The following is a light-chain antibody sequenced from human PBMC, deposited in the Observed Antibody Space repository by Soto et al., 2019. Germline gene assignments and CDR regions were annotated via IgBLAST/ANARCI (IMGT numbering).Light chain of an antibody. CDR1: QSISSN. CDR2: GAS. Sequence: EIVMTQSPATLSVSPGERATLSCRASQSISSNLAWYQQKPGQAPRLLIYGASTRATGIPARFSGSRSGTEFTLTISSLQSEDFAVYYCQQYNNWPPWTFGQGTMMEIK. CDR3: QQYNNWPPWT. V-gene: IGKV3-15*01. J-gene: IGKJ1*01.